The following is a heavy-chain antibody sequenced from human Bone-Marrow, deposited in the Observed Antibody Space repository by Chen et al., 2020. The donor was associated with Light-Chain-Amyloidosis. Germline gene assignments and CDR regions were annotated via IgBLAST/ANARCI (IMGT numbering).Heavy chain of an antibody. V-gene: IGHV5-51*01. D-gene: IGHD5-12*01. CDR2: IYPDDSDA. CDR1: GYTXPNYW. CDR3: ARRRDGYNFDY. Sequence: KGSGYTXPNYWIGWVRQMPGKGLEWMGVIYPDDSDARYSPSFEGQVTISADKSITTAXXXXXXXKASDTAMYYCARRRDGYNFDYWGQGTLVTVSS. J-gene: IGHJ4*02.